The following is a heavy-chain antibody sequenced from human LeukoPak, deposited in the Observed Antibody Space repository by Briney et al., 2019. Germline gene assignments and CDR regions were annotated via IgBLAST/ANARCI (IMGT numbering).Heavy chain of an antibody. V-gene: IGHV3-23*01. J-gene: IGHJ6*02. CDR3: AKDLQWGDYYYGMDV. CDR1: GFTFSTYA. Sequence: QPGGSLRLSCAASGFTFSTYAMSWVRQAPGKGLEWVSAISGSGGSTYHADSVKGRFTISRDNSKSTLYLQMNSLRAEDTAVYYCAKDLQWGDYYYGMDVWGQGTTVTVSS. CDR2: ISGSGGST. D-gene: IGHD1-26*01.